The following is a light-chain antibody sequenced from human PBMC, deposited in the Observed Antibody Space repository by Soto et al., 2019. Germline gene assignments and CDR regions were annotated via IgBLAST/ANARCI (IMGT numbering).Light chain of an antibody. CDR1: SSDVGSYNR. Sequence: QSALTQPHSVSGSPGQSVAISCTGTSSDVGSYNRVSWYQQPPGTAPKLLIYEDSDRPSGVPDRFSGSKSGNTASLTISGLQAEDEADYYCSSYTSSSTYVFGTGTKGIVL. J-gene: IGLJ1*01. V-gene: IGLV2-18*02. CDR2: EDS. CDR3: SSYTSSSTYV.